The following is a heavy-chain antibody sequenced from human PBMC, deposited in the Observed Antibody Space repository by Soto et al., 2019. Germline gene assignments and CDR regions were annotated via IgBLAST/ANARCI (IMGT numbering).Heavy chain of an antibody. J-gene: IGHJ4*02. CDR3: ARSAKYSSGGYGRTGKMLDY. D-gene: IGHD6-19*01. CDR1: GGSFSGYY. Sequence: SETLSLTCAVYGGSFSGYYWSWIRQPPGKGLEWIGEINHSGSTNYNPSLKSRVTISVDTSKNQFSLKLSSVTAADTAVYYCARSAKYSSGGYGRTGKMLDYWGQGTLVTVSS. V-gene: IGHV4-34*01. CDR2: INHSGST.